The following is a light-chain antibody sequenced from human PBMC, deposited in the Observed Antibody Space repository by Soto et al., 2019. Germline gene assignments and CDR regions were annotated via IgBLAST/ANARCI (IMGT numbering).Light chain of an antibody. J-gene: IGKJ1*01. CDR1: QSVSSN. CDR3: QQYNNWPPTWT. CDR2: GVS. V-gene: IGKV3-15*01. Sequence: EILMTQSPATLSVSPGXRATLSCRASQSVSSNLAWYQQKPGQAPRLLIYGVSTRATGIPARFSGSGSGTEFTLTISSLQSEDFAVYYCQQYNNWPPTWTFGQGTKVDIK.